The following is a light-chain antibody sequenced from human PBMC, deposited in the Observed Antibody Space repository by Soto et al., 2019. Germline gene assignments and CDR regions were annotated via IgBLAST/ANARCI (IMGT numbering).Light chain of an antibody. V-gene: IGKV1-39*01. CDR2: AAS. CDR1: QSISSY. CDR3: QQSYSTPWT. Sequence: DIQMTQSPSSLSASVGDRVTITCRASQSISSYLNWYQQKPGKAPKLLIYAASSLQSGVPSRFSGSRSRTDFTLTISSLQPEDFATYYCQQSYSTPWTFGQGTKVDIK. J-gene: IGKJ1*01.